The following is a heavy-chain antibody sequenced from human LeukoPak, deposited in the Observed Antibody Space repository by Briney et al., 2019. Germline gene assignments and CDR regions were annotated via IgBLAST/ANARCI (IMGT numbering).Heavy chain of an antibody. J-gene: IGHJ6*03. V-gene: IGHV1-24*01. CDR2: FDPEDGET. Sequence: ASVKVSCKVSGYTLTELSMHWVRQAPGKGLELMGGFDPEDGETIYAQKFQGRVTMTEDTSTDTAYMELSSLRSEDTAVYYCARDSLRWLQFYYYYYMDVWGKGTTVTVSS. CDR1: GYTLTELS. D-gene: IGHD5-24*01. CDR3: ARDSLRWLQFYYYYYMDV.